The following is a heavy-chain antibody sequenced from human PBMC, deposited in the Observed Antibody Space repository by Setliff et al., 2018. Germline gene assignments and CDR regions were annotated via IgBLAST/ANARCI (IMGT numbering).Heavy chain of an antibody. CDR3: ARQRVVVGAPSWFDP. CDR2: IFYRGTT. Sequence: SETLSLTCDVSGYSISSDYYWGWTRQPPGRGLEWIGTIFYRGTTYYNLSLKSPVTISLDASKNQFSLTLTSVTAADTAIYYCARQRVVVGAPSWFDPWGQGTLVTVS. D-gene: IGHD2-15*01. V-gene: IGHV4-38-2*01. J-gene: IGHJ5*02. CDR1: GYSISSDYY.